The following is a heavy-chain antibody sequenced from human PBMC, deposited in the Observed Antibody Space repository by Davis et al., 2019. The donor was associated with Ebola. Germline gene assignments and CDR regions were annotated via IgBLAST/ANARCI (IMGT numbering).Heavy chain of an antibody. Sequence: PSETLSLTCTVSGGSISSSSYYWGWIRQPPGKGLEWIGSIYYSGSTYYNPSLKSRVTISVDTSKNQFSLKLSSVTAADTAVYYCARHRRYCSSTSCYSDAFDIWGQGTMVTVSS. CDR3: ARHRRYCSSTSCYSDAFDI. CDR1: GGSISSSSYY. D-gene: IGHD2-2*01. J-gene: IGHJ3*02. V-gene: IGHV4-39*01. CDR2: IYYSGST.